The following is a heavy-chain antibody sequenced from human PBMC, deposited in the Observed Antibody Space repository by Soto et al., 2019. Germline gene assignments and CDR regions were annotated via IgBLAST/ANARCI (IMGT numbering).Heavy chain of an antibody. CDR2: INPNSGGT. V-gene: IGHV1-2*02. J-gene: IGHJ6*02. D-gene: IGHD2-8*01. CDR1: GYTFTDHY. CDR3: ASCTNGACYLYGMDD. Sequence: QVQLVQSGAEVKKPGASVKVSCKTSGYTFTDHYMHWVRQAPGQGLEWMGWINPNSGGTNYAQKFQGRVTMTRDTSISTAYMELSRLRSDDTAMYYCASCTNGACYLYGMDDWGQGTTVTVSS.